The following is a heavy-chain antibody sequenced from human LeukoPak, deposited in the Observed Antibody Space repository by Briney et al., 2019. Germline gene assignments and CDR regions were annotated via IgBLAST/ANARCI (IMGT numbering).Heavy chain of an antibody. Sequence: GGSLRLSCAASGFTFSGCGMHWVRQAPGKGLEWVAFIWYDGRDKYYADSVKGQFTISRDNSKNTLYLQMNSLRAEDTAVYYCAKDSYSYGSYFDSWGQGTLVTVSS. CDR3: AKDSYSYGSYFDS. J-gene: IGHJ4*02. CDR1: GFTFSGCG. D-gene: IGHD5-18*01. CDR2: IWYDGRDK. V-gene: IGHV3-30*02.